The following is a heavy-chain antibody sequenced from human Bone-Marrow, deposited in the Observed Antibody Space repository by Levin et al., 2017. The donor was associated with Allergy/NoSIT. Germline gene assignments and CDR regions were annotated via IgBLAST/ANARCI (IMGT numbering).Heavy chain of an antibody. J-gene: IGHJ6*02. V-gene: IGHV3-23*01. Sequence: SCPASGFTFSDYAMNWVRQAPGKGLEWVSVISGGGCIIYYSPSVKGRFTISRDKSKNTMYLQMNSLSAQDTAIYYCAKVEVASIHYEGLDVWGQGTTVTVSS. D-gene: IGHD1-1*01. CDR2: ISGGGCII. CDR1: GFTFSDYA. CDR3: AKVEVASIHYEGLDV.